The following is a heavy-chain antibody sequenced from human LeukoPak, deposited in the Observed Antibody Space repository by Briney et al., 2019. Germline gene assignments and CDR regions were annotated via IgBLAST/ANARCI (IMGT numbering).Heavy chain of an antibody. CDR1: GYTFTSYY. CDR3: ARGWTGYRATLIGFQH. V-gene: IGHV1-46*01. CDR2: INPSGGST. J-gene: IGHJ1*01. Sequence: ASVKVSCKASGYTFTSYYMHWVRQAPGQGLDWMGIINPSGGSTSYAQKFQGRVTMTRDTSTSTVYMELSSLRSEGTAVYYCARGWTGYRATLIGFQHWGQGTLVTVSS. D-gene: IGHD3/OR15-3a*01.